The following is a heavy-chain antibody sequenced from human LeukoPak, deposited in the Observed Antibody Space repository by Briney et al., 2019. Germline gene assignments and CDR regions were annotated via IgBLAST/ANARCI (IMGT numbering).Heavy chain of an antibody. CDR1: GGTFSSYA. Sequence: SVKVSYKASGGTFSSYAISWVRQAPGQGLEWMGRIIPILGIANYAQKFQGRVTITADNSTSTAYMELSSLRSEDTAVYYCARDHYDILTGYYNFNTPSSDYYGMDVWGQGTTVTVSS. CDR3: ARDHYDILTGYYNFNTPSSDYYGMDV. V-gene: IGHV1-69*04. D-gene: IGHD3-9*01. J-gene: IGHJ6*02. CDR2: IIPILGIA.